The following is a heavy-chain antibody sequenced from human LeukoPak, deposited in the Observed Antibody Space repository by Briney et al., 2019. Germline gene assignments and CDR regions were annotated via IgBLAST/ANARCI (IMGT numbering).Heavy chain of an antibody. CDR2: INHSGST. CDR3: ARLNSGSPDAFDI. D-gene: IGHD1-26*01. V-gene: IGHV4-34*01. CDR1: GGSFSGYY. J-gene: IGHJ3*02. Sequence: SETLSLTCAVYGGSFSGYYWSWIRQPPGKGLEWIGEINHSGSTYYNPSLKSRVTISVDTSKNQFSLKLSSVTAADTAVYYCARLNSGSPDAFDIWGQGTMVTVSS.